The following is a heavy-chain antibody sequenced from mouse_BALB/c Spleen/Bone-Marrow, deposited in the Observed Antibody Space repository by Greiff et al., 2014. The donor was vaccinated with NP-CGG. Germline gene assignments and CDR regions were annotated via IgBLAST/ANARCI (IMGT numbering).Heavy chain of an antibody. CDR1: DYTYTEYI. D-gene: IGHD1-1*01. CDR2: FYPGSGSI. V-gene: IGHV1-62-2*01. J-gene: IGHJ4*01. Sequence: QVQLKESGAELVKPGASVKLSCKASDYTYTEYIIHWVKQRSGQGLEWIGWFYPGSGSIKYNEKFKDKATLTADKSSSTVYMELSRLTAEDSAVYFCARHEKANYGNYAMDYWGQGTSVTVSS. CDR3: ARHEKANYGNYAMDY.